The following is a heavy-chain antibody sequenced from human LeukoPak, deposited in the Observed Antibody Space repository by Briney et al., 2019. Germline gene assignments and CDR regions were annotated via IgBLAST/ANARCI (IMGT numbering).Heavy chain of an antibody. CDR2: ISTDASST. CDR1: GFTFSSYW. D-gene: IGHD4-17*01. CDR3: ARDSATVTSTSSWFDP. V-gene: IGHV3-74*01. J-gene: IGHJ5*02. Sequence: GGSLRLSCAASGFTFSSYWMHWVRQAPGKGLVWVSRISTDASSTTYADSVKGRFTISRDNAKDTLYLQMNSLRAEDTAVYYCARDSATVTSTSSWFDPWGQGTLVTVSS.